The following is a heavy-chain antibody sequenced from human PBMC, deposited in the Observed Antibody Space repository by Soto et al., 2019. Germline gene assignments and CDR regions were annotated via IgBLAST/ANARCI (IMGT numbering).Heavy chain of an antibody. D-gene: IGHD6-13*01. Sequence: EVQLVESGGGLVQPGRSLRLSCAASGFTFDDYAMHWVRQAPGKGLEWVSGISWNSGSIGYADSGKGRFTISRDNAKNSLYLQMNSLRAEDTALYYCAKDIAAAVAYGMDVWGQGTTVTVSS. CDR2: ISWNSGSI. CDR3: AKDIAAAVAYGMDV. J-gene: IGHJ6*02. V-gene: IGHV3-9*01. CDR1: GFTFDDYA.